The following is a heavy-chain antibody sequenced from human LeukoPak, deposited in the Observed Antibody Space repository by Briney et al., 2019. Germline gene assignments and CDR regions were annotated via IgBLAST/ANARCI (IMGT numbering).Heavy chain of an antibody. J-gene: IGHJ6*02. V-gene: IGHV1-2*02. CDR2: INPNSGGT. CDR3: ARGRVSVATGNYYYGMDV. CDR1: GYTFTGYY. Sequence: ASVKVSCKASGYTFTGYYTHWVRQAPGQGLEWMGWINPNSGGTNYAQKFQGRVTMTRDTSISTAYMELSRLRSDDTAVYYCARGRVSVATGNYYYGMDVWGQGTTVTVSS. D-gene: IGHD5-12*01.